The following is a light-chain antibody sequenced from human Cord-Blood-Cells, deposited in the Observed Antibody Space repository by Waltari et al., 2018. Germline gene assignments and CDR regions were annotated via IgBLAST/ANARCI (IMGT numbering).Light chain of an antibody. J-gene: IGKJ4*01. Sequence: EIVLTQSPATLSLSPGERATLSCSASQSVSSSYLSCYQQKPGQAPRLLIYGASTRATGIPARFSGSGSGTDFTLTISSLQPEDFAVYYCQQDYNLPLTFGGGTKVEIK. CDR3: QQDYNLPLT. V-gene: IGKV3D-7*01. CDR1: QSVSSSY. CDR2: GAS.